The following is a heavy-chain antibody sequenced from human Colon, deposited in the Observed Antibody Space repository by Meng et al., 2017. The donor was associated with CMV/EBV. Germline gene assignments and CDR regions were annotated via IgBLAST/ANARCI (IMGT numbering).Heavy chain of an antibody. V-gene: IGHV3-74*01. CDR3: ASRDY. Sequence: EVQLVESGGVLVQPGGSLRLSCAASGFTFSSKGMHWVRQGPGKGLVWVSRINTDGSTTYYADSVKGRFTISRDNAKNTLYLQMNSLRAEDTAVYYCASRDYWGQGTLVTVSS. J-gene: IGHJ4*02. CDR1: GFTFSSKG. CDR2: INTDGSTT.